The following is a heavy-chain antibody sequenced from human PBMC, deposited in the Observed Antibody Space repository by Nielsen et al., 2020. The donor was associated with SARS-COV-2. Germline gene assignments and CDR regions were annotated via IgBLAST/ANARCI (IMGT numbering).Heavy chain of an antibody. CDR1: GFTFTSYG. J-gene: IGHJ4*02. Sequence: GESLKISCAASGFTFTSYGMNWVRQAPGKGLEWVSYISSSGSTIYYADSVKGRFTISRDNAKNSLYLQMNSLRAEDTAVYYCARADDYSNKGAFDYWGQGTLVTVSS. D-gene: IGHD4-11*01. CDR2: ISSSGSTI. V-gene: IGHV3-48*04. CDR3: ARADDYSNKGAFDY.